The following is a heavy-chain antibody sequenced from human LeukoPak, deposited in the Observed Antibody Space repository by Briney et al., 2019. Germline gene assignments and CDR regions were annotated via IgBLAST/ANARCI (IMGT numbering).Heavy chain of an antibody. D-gene: IGHD2-21*02. CDR2: MYTGGGR. Sequence: GGSLRLSCAASGFSISNYYMSWVRQPPGKGLEWVSVMYTGGGRYYGDSVKGRFTISRDNSKNTVFLQMNSLRVEDTALYYCTRGQSYCGADCYSDWGQGTLVTVSS. J-gene: IGHJ4*02. CDR1: GFSISNYY. V-gene: IGHV3-66*01. CDR3: TRGQSYCGADCYSD.